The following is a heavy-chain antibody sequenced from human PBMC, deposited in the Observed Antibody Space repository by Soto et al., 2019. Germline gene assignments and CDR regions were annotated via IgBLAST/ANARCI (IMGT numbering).Heavy chain of an antibody. V-gene: IGHV1-69*12. D-gene: IGHD5-18*01. J-gene: IGHJ4*02. CDR2: IIPMFGTA. CDR1: GGTFSTYA. Sequence: QVQLVQSGAEVKKPESSVKVSCKAPGGTFSTYAISWVRQAPGQGLEWMGGIIPMFGTANYAQRFQDGVTITADEATNTVYMELSSLRSEDTAVYFSASGIQLWLRRINSGYSGWGQGTLVTVSS. CDR3: ASGIQLWLRRINSGYSG.